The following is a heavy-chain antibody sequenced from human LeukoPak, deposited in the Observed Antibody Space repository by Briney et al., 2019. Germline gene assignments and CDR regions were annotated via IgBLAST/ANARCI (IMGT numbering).Heavy chain of an antibody. D-gene: IGHD3-22*01. J-gene: IGHJ4*03. CDR1: GYTFTSYY. Sequence: ASVKVSCKASGYTFTSYYIHWVRQAPGQGLEWMGWINPNIGATNYAQTFQGRVTMTRATSTSTACMELSRLRSDDTAVYYWARGGAERREGSSGYYNDYWGKGTPVTVSS. CDR3: ARGGAERREGSSGYYNDY. CDR2: INPNIGAT. V-gene: IGHV1-2*02.